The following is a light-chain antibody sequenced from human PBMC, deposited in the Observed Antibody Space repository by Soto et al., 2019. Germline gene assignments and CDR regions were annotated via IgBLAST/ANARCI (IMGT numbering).Light chain of an antibody. CDR1: SGRIASNY. CDR2: EHN. V-gene: IGLV6-57*04. Sequence: NFMLTQPHSVSESPGKTVTISCTRSSGRIASNYVQWYQQRPGSAPTTVIYEHNQRPSGVPDRFSGSTDGSSNSASLTISGLQTEDEADYYCQSFDISTVIFGGGTKLTVL. CDR3: QSFDISTVI. J-gene: IGLJ2*01.